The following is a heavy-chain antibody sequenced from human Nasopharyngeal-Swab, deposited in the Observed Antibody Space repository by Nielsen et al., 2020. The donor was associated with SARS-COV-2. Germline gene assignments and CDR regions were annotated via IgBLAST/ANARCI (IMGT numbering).Heavy chain of an antibody. CDR1: GFTFSDYY. CDR3: ASLYGSGSYYNRQTYYYYGMDV. J-gene: IGHJ6*02. CDR2: ISSSGSTI. Sequence: GGSLRLSCAASGFTFSDYYMSWIRQAPGKGLEWVSYISSSGSTIYYADSVKGRFTISRDNAKNSLYLQMNSLRAEDTAVYYCASLYGSGSYYNRQTYYYYGMDVWGQGTTVTVSS. V-gene: IGHV3-11*04. D-gene: IGHD3-10*01.